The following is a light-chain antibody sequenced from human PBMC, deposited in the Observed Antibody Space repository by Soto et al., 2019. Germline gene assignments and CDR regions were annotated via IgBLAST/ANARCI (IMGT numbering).Light chain of an antibody. Sequence: QSALTQPASVSGSPGQPITISCTGPSSDVGGYNYVSWYQQHPGKAPKLLIYEVSNRPSGVSNRFSGSKSGNTASLNISGLQAEDESYYYCNSYTCKSERVLGTVTTDTVL. CDR1: SSDVGGYNY. V-gene: IGLV2-14*01. CDR3: NSYTCKSERV. J-gene: IGLJ1*01. CDR2: EVS.